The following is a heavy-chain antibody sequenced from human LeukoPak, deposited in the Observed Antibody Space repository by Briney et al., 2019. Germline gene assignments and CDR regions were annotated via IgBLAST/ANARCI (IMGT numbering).Heavy chain of an antibody. V-gene: IGHV1-18*01. Sequence: GASVKVSCKASGGTFSSYGISWVRQAPGQGLEWMGWISAYNGNTNYAQKLQGRVTMTTDTSTSTAYMELRSLRSDDTAVYYCARDLGSYYYDSSGYYGAADAFDIWGQGTMVTVSS. D-gene: IGHD3-22*01. CDR3: ARDLGSYYYDSSGYYGAADAFDI. CDR1: GGTFSSYG. CDR2: ISAYNGNT. J-gene: IGHJ3*02.